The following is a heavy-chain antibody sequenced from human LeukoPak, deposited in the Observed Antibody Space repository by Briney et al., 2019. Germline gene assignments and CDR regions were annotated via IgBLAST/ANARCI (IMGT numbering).Heavy chain of an antibody. CDR2: IYYSGTT. V-gene: IGHV4-59*01. Sequence: SETLSLTCIVSGGSISNYYWSWIWQPPGKGLEWIASIYYSGTTNYNPTLKSRVTISVDTSRNQFSLKLSSVTAADTAVYFCARGFRGDNFDYWGQGTLVTVSS. D-gene: IGHD7-27*01. J-gene: IGHJ4*02. CDR3: ARGFRGDNFDY. CDR1: GGSISNYY.